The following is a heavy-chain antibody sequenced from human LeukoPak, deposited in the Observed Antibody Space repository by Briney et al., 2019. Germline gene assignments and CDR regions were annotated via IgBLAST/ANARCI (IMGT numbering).Heavy chain of an antibody. Sequence: PGWSLRLSCAASGFTLSNYDMHWVRQPTGKGLEWVSAIGRHGDTYYAASVKGRFTISREYAKNSLYLQMNSLRVGDTAVYYCARVSLSTSGYDDALEIWGQGTVVTVSS. D-gene: IGHD5-12*01. CDR3: ARVSLSTSGYDDALEI. CDR2: IGRHGDT. J-gene: IGHJ3*02. V-gene: IGHV3-13*04. CDR1: GFTLSNYD.